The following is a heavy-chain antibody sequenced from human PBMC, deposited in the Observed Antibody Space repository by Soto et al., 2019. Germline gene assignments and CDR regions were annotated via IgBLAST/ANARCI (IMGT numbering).Heavy chain of an antibody. D-gene: IGHD3-3*01. V-gene: IGHV3-21*01. J-gene: IGHJ6*02. Sequence: GGSLRLSCAASGFTFSSYRMNWVRQAPGKGLEWVSSISSSSSYIYYADSVKGRFTISRDNAKNSLYLQMNSLRAEDTAVYYCARDPYDFWSGYYYYYYYGMDVWGQGTTVTVSS. CDR1: GFTFSSYR. CDR3: ARDPYDFWSGYYYYYYYGMDV. CDR2: ISSSSSYI.